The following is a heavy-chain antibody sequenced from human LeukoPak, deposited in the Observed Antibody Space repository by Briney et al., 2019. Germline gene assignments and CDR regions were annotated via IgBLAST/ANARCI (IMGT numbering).Heavy chain of an antibody. J-gene: IGHJ5*02. CDR2: INPNSGGT. Sequence: ASVEVSCKASGYTFTGYYMHWVRQAPGQGLEWMGWINPNSGGTNYAQKFQGRVTMTRDTSISTAYMELSRLRSDDTAVYYCARELVRGVIRFDPWGQGTLVTVSS. V-gene: IGHV1-2*02. CDR3: ARELVRGVIRFDP. D-gene: IGHD3-10*01. CDR1: GYTFTGYY.